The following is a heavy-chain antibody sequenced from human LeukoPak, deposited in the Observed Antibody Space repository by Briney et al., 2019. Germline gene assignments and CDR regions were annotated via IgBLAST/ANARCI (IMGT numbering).Heavy chain of an antibody. CDR1: GGSISSYY. Sequence: PSETLSLTWTVSGGSISSYYWSWIRQPPGKGLEWIGYIYYSGSTNYNPSLKSRVTISVGTSNNQFSLKLSSVTAADTAVYYCASLRSVAVYAFDIWGQGTMVTVSS. CDR2: IYYSGST. CDR3: ASLRSVAVYAFDI. J-gene: IGHJ3*02. V-gene: IGHV4-59*08. D-gene: IGHD6-19*01.